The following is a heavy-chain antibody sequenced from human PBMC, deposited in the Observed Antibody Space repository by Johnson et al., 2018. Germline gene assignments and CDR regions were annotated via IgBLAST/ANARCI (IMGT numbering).Heavy chain of an antibody. V-gene: IGHV4-59*01. CDR1: GGSISSYY. D-gene: IGHD1-1*01. CDR3: AWEAREESNDHNFHSNLPWFDP. J-gene: IGHJ5*02. CDR2: IYYSGST. Sequence: QVQLQESGPGLVKPSETLSLTCTVSGGSISSYYWSWIRQPPGKGLEWIGYIYYSGSTNYNPSLKSRVTISVDTSKNQFSLKLSSVTAAATAGYYGAWEAREESNDHNFHSNLPWFDPWGQGTLVTVSS.